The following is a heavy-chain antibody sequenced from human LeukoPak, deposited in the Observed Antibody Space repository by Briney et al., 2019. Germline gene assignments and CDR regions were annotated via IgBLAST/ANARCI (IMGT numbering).Heavy chain of an antibody. V-gene: IGHV3-30*02. Sequence: GGSLRLSCAASGFTFSSYGMHWVRQAPGKGLEWVAVIWYDGSNKYYADSVKGRFTISRDNSKNTLYLQMNSLRAEDTAVYYCANLPFYDSSGYGDYWGQGTLVTVSS. J-gene: IGHJ4*02. D-gene: IGHD3-22*01. CDR3: ANLPFYDSSGYGDY. CDR2: IWYDGSNK. CDR1: GFTFSSYG.